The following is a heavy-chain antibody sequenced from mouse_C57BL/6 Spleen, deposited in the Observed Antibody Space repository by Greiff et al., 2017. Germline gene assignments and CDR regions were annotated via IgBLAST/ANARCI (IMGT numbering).Heavy chain of an antibody. Sequence: QVPLPPPGAGLLKPGASVTLSFKAFCPTFPRFWLPLGKQRPGRGLEWIGRIDPNSGGTKYNEKFKSKATLTVDKPSSTAYMQLSSLTSEDSAVYYCARWWQYAMDYWGQGTSVTVSS. CDR1: CPTFPRFW. V-gene: IGHV1-72*01. D-gene: IGHD1-1*02. J-gene: IGHJ4*01. CDR3: ARWWQYAMDY. CDR2: IDPNSGGT.